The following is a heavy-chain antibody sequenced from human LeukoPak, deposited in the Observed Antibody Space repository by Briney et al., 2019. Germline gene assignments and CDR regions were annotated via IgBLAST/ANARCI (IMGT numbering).Heavy chain of an antibody. J-gene: IGHJ4*02. D-gene: IGHD4-17*01. Sequence: SETLSLTCTVSGGSISNYYWSWIRQPPGKGLEWIGYMYYSGSTNYNPSLESRVTISGDTSKNQFSLKLSSVTAADTAVYYCASSVLSDYGFDYWGQGTLVTVSS. CDR3: ASSVLSDYGFDY. V-gene: IGHV4-59*08. CDR2: MYYSGST. CDR1: GGSISNYY.